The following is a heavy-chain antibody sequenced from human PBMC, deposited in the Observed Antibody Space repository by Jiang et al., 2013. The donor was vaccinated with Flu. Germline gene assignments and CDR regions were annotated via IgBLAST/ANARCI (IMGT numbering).Heavy chain of an antibody. CDR3: ARVRNDYVWGSYLAYYFDY. V-gene: IGHV4-31*03. CDR1: GGSISSGGYY. D-gene: IGHD3-16*02. Sequence: GSGLVKPSQTLSLTCTVSGGSISSGGYYWSWIRQHPGKGLEWIGYIYYSGSTYYNPSLKSRVTISVDTSKNQFSLKLSSVTAADTAVYYCARVRNDYVWGSYLAYYFDYWGRGNPGHRLL. CDR2: IYYSGST. J-gene: IGHJ4*02.